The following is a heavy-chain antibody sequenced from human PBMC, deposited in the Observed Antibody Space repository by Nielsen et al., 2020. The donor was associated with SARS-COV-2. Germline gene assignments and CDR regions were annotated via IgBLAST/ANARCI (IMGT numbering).Heavy chain of an antibody. CDR2: IWYDGSNK. V-gene: IGHV3-33*01. J-gene: IGHJ6*02. D-gene: IGHD3-16*02. Sequence: GESLKISCAASGFTFSSYGMHWARQAPGKGLEWVAVIWYDGSNKYYADSVKGRFTISRDNSKNTLYLQMNSLRAEDTAVYYCAGHLSWYGMDVWGQGTMVTVSS. CDR1: GFTFSSYG. CDR3: AGHLSWYGMDV.